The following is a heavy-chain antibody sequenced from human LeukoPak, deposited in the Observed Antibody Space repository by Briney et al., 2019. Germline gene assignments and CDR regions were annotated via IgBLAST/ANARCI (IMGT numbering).Heavy chain of an antibody. CDR1: GFTLSNAW. V-gene: IGHV3-15*01. CDR3: TTDRGGYCSSTSCYIGAFDI. J-gene: IGHJ3*02. CDR2: IKSKTDGGIT. D-gene: IGHD2-2*02. Sequence: GGSLRLSCAASGFTLSNAWMSWVRQAPGKGLEWVGRIKSKTDGGITDYAAPVKGRFTISREDSKNTLYLQMNSLKTEDTAVYYCTTDRGGYCSSTSCYIGAFDIWGQGTMVTVSS.